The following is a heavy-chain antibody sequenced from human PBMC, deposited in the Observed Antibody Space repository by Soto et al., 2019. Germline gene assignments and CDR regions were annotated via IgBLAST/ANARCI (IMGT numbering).Heavy chain of an antibody. D-gene: IGHD5-18*01. V-gene: IGHV4-59*12. Sequence: SETLSLTCTVSGGSIGISFWSWILQPPGKGLEWIWYIYYSWTTNYTPALKSRXTVSVDTSKNQFPLKMNSVTASDTAVYYCARGGYSSDSTSFYFDYCGQGTLVTVSS. CDR2: IYYSWTT. CDR3: ARGGYSSDSTSFYFDY. J-gene: IGHJ4*02. CDR1: GGSIGISF.